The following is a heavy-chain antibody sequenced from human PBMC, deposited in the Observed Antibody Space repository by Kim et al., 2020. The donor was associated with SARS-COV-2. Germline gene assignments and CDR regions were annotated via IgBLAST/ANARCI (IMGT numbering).Heavy chain of an antibody. J-gene: IGHJ6*02. CDR3: FSQPSPDYYYGMDV. V-gene: IGHV4-39*07. Sequence: SETLSLTCTVSGGSISSSSYYWGWIRQPPGKGLEWIGSIYYSGSTYYNPSLKSRVTISVDTSKNQFSLKLSSVTAADTAVYYCFSQPSPDYYYGMDVWGQETTVTVSS. CDR1: GGSISSSSYY. D-gene: IGHD2-2*01. CDR2: IYYSGST.